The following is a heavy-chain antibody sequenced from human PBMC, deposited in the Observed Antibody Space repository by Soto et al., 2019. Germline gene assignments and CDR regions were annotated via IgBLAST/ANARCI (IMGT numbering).Heavy chain of an antibody. CDR2: IAYDGRNK. V-gene: IGHV3-30*04. Sequence: QVQLVESWGGVVQPGRSLRLSCAASGFTFSSYAIHWVRQAPGKGLDWVAVIAYDGRNKYYADSVKGRFTISRDNSKNTLYLQMNSLRIEATAVYYCARELERVFDYWGQGTLVTVSS. J-gene: IGHJ4*02. CDR1: GFTFSSYA. CDR3: ARELERVFDY. D-gene: IGHD1-1*01.